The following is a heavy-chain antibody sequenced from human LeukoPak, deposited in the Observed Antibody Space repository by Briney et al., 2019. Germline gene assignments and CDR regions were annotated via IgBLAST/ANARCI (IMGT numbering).Heavy chain of an antibody. J-gene: IGHJ5*02. Sequence: ASVKVSCKASGYTFTSYGISWVRQAPGQGLEWMGWISAYNGNTNYAQKLQGRVTMTTDTSTSTAYMELRSLRADDTAVYYCARDSRVVAAAGQERGGPSEAFDPWGQGTLVTVSS. CDR3: ARDSRVVAAAGQERGGPSEAFDP. CDR1: GYTFTSYG. D-gene: IGHD6-13*01. CDR2: ISAYNGNT. V-gene: IGHV1-18*01.